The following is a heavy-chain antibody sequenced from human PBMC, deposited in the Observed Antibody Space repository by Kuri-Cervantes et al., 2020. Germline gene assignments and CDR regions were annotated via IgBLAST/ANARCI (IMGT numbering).Heavy chain of an antibody. D-gene: IGHD3-10*01. CDR2: IKQDGSEK. Sequence: GGSLRLSCVGSGFTFGNFAMTWVRQPPGKGLEWVANIKQDGSEKYYVDSVKGRFTISRDNAKNSLYLQMNSLRAEDTAVDYCARVRITPPVPDYYMDVWGKGTAVTVSS. V-gene: IGHV3-7*01. J-gene: IGHJ6*03. CDR1: GFTFGNFA. CDR3: ARVRITPPVPDYYMDV.